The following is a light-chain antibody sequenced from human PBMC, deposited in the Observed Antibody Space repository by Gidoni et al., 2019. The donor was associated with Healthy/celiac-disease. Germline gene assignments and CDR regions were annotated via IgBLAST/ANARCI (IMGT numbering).Light chain of an antibody. CDR1: QSISSY. V-gene: IGKV1-39*01. CDR2: AAS. J-gene: IGKJ1*01. CDR3: QQSYSTPWK. Sequence: DIQLTQSPSSLSASVGDRVTITCRASQSISSYLNWYQQKPGKATKLLIYAASSLQSGVPSRFSGSGSGKDLTLTISSLQPEDFANYYCQQSYSTPWKFGQGTKVESK.